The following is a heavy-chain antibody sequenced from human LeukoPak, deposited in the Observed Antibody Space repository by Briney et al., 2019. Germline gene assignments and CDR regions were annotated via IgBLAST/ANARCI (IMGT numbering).Heavy chain of an antibody. Sequence: GGSLRLSCAASGFTFSSYAMSWVRQAPGKGLEWVSAISGSGGSTYYADSVKGRFTISRDNSKNTLYLQMNSLRAEDTAVYYCAKDRNVLMVYATLDYWGQGTLVTVSS. CDR1: GFTFSSYA. D-gene: IGHD2-8*01. V-gene: IGHV3-23*01. J-gene: IGHJ4*02. CDR2: ISGSGGST. CDR3: AKDRNVLMVYATLDY.